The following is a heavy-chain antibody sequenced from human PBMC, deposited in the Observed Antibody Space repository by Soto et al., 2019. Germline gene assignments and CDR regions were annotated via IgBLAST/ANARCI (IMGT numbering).Heavy chain of an antibody. CDR2: IIPILGIA. D-gene: IGHD6-19*01. J-gene: IGHJ4*02. CDR3: ATSGIAVAATEGGY. Sequence: SVKVSCKASGGTFSSYTISWVRQAPGQGLEWMGRIIPILGIANYAQKFQGRVTITADKSTSTAYMELSSLRSEDTTVYYCATSGIAVAATEGGYWGQGTLVTVSS. CDR1: GGTFSSYT. V-gene: IGHV1-69*02.